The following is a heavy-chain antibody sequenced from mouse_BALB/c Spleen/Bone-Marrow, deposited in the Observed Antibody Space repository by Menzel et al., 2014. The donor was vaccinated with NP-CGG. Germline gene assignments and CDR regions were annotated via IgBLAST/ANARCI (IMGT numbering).Heavy chain of an antibody. D-gene: IGHD2-3*01. CDR2: IDPSDSET. CDR3: ARALGDGYYYAMDY. Sequence: VQLQQSGAELVKPGAPVKLSCKASGYTFTSYWMNWVKQRPGRGLEWIGRIDPSDSETHYNQQFKDKATLTVDKSSSTAYIQLSSLTSEDSAVYYCARALGDGYYYAMDYWGSRNLSHRLL. CDR1: GYTFTSYW. J-gene: IGHJ4*01. V-gene: IGHV1-69*02.